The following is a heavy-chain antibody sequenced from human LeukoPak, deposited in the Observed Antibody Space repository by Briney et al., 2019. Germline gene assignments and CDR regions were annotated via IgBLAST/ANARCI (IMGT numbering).Heavy chain of an antibody. D-gene: IGHD3-10*01. J-gene: IGHJ5*02. CDR1: GFTFSSYA. Sequence: GGSLRLSCAASGFTFSSYAMSWVRQAPGKGLEWVSSISGSGTNTYYADSVKGRFTISRDNSRNLLFLQMSSLRVEDTAVYYCAKRRHHYGSGDYYRDPWGQGTLVTVSS. CDR2: ISGSGTNT. V-gene: IGHV3-23*01. CDR3: AKRRHHYGSGDYYRDP.